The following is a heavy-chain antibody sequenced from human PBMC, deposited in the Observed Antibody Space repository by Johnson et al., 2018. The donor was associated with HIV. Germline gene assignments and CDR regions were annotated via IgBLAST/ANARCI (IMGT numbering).Heavy chain of an antibody. CDR1: GFTFDEYA. CDR3: AKDMLPWFGEFPWAFDVFDI. Sequence: EVQLVESGGGLVQPGRSLRLSCAASGFTFDEYAMHWVRQAPGKGLEWVSGISWNSGSIGYADSVKGRLTISRDNSKKSLYLDMNSLRAEDTAFYYCAKDMLPWFGEFPWAFDVFDIWGQGTMVTVSS. V-gene: IGHV3-9*01. CDR2: ISWNSGSI. J-gene: IGHJ3*02. D-gene: IGHD3-10*01.